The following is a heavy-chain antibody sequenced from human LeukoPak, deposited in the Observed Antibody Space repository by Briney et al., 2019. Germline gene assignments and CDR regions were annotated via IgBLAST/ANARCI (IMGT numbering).Heavy chain of an antibody. CDR3: TTEGYSYGYFVDY. CDR2: IKSKTDGGTT. J-gene: IGHJ4*02. V-gene: IGHV3-15*01. D-gene: IGHD5-18*01. Sequence: KAGGSLRLSCAASGFTFSNAWMSWVRQAPGKGLEWVGRIKSKTDGGTTDYAAPVKGRFTISRDDSKNTLYLQISSLKMEDTAVYYCTTEGYSYGYFVDYWGQGTLVIVSS. CDR1: GFTFSNAW.